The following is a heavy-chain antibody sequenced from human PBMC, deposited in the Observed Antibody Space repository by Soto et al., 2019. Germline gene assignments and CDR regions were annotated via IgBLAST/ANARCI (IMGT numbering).Heavy chain of an antibody. Sequence: EVQLVESGGGLVQPGGSLRLSCAASGFTFSSYWMTWVRQAPGKGLEWVANIKQDGSEKYYVDSVKGRFTISRDNAKNSLYLQMNSLRAEDTAVYYCAREGYYGSGVPEHSFDPWGQGTLVTVSS. CDR1: GFTFSSYW. D-gene: IGHD3-10*01. CDR3: AREGYYGSGVPEHSFDP. J-gene: IGHJ5*02. CDR2: IKQDGSEK. V-gene: IGHV3-7*01.